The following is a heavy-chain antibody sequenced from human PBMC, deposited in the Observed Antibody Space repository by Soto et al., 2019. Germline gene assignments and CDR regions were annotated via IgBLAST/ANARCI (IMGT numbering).Heavy chain of an antibody. CDR2: IKQDGSEK. J-gene: IGHJ6*03. Sequence: PGGSLRLSCAASGFTFSSYWMSWVRQAPGKGLEWVANIKQDGSEKYYVDSVKGRFTISRDNAKNSLYLQMNSLRAEDTAVYYCARVFWSGYYPIRSYYYMDVWGKGTTVTVSS. CDR3: ARVFWSGYYPIRSYYYMDV. CDR1: GFTFSSYW. D-gene: IGHD3-3*01. V-gene: IGHV3-7*01.